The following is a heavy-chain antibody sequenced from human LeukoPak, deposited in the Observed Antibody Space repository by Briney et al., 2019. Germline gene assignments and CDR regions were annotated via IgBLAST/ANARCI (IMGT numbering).Heavy chain of an antibody. CDR1: GGSISSYY. Sequence: PSQTLSLTCTVSGGSISSYYWSWIRQPAGKGLEWIGRIYTSGNTNYNPSLKSRVTMSVDTSKNQLSLKLSSVTAADTAVYYCARNYYDNSGYKYGFDYWGQGTLVTVSS. CDR3: ARNYYDNSGYKYGFDY. V-gene: IGHV4-4*07. CDR2: IYTSGNT. J-gene: IGHJ4*02. D-gene: IGHD3-22*01.